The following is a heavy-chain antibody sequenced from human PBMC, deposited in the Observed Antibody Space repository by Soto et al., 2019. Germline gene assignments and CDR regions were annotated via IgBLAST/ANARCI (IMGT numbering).Heavy chain of an antibody. CDR1: GFTFSSYA. CDR3: AKDTYAHCSSTSCYAGGGYFDY. J-gene: IGHJ4*02. CDR2: ISGSGGST. Sequence: GGSLRLSCAASGFTFSSYAMSWVRQAPGKGLEWVSAISGSGGSTYYADSVKGRFTISRDNSKNTLYLQMNSLRAEDTAVYYCAKDTYAHCSSTSCYAGGGYFDYWGQGTLVTVSS. D-gene: IGHD2-2*01. V-gene: IGHV3-23*01.